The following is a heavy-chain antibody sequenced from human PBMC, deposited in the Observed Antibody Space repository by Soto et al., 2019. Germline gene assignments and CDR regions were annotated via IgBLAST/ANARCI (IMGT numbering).Heavy chain of an antibody. CDR2: ISAYNGNT. Sequence: GASVKVSCKASGYTFTSYGISWVRQAPGQGLEWMGWISAYNGNTNYAQKLQGRVTMTTDTSTSTAYMELRSLRSDDTAVYYSARDGSGLVTTDTYFDDWGQGTRVTVSS. V-gene: IGHV1-18*01. D-gene: IGHD4-17*01. J-gene: IGHJ4*02. CDR1: GYTFTSYG. CDR3: ARDGSGLVTTDTYFDD.